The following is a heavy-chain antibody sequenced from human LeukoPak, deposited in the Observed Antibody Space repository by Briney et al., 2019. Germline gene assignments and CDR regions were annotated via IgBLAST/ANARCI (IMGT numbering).Heavy chain of an antibody. Sequence: SETLSLTCTVSGGSFSSSSYYWGWIRQPPGKGLEWIGSIYYRGSNYHNPSLKSRVTMSIDTSKNQFSLKPSSVTAADTAVYYCARSILRYYYNASGYYPYYFDYWGQGMLVTVSS. V-gene: IGHV4-39*07. CDR3: ARSILRYYYNASGYYPYYFDY. J-gene: IGHJ4*02. D-gene: IGHD3-22*01. CDR1: GGSFSSSSYY. CDR2: IYYRGSN.